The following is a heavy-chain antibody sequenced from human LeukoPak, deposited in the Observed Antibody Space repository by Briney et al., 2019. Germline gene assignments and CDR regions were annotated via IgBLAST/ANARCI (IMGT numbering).Heavy chain of an antibody. D-gene: IGHD3-10*01. Sequence: PSETLSLTCAVYGGSFSGYHWTWIRQPPGKGLEWIGEINHNGNTNYNPSLKSRVTISVDTSKNQFSLELSFVTAADTAVYNCARPSRSLWFGDLYFDYWGQGTLVTVSS. CDR1: GGSFSGYH. V-gene: IGHV4-34*01. CDR3: ARPSRSLWFGDLYFDY. J-gene: IGHJ4*02. CDR2: INHNGNT.